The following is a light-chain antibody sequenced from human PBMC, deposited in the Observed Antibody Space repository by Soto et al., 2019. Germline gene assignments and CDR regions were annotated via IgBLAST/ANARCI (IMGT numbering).Light chain of an antibody. J-gene: IGKJ4*01. CDR2: AAS. V-gene: IGKV1-9*01. CDR3: QQLNSYPLT. Sequence: DIQLTQSPSSLSASVGDRVTITCRASQGISSYLAWYQQKQGKAPKLLIYAASTLQSGVPSRFSGSGSGTDLTITISSLQPEDCETYDCQQLNSYPLTFGGGTKVDIK. CDR1: QGISSY.